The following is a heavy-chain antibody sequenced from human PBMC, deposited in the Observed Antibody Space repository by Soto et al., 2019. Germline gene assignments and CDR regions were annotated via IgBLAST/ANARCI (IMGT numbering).Heavy chain of an antibody. J-gene: IGHJ6*02. CDR1: GFSLSTGGVG. Sequence: QITLKASGPTLVKPTQTLTQTCTFSGFSLSTGGVGVGWIRQPPGKAPEWLALIYWNDDKRYSPCLNSRLPTTNAPSKNQVVLTKGNMDPVDTATYYCGGQNVLTGSHGYGMDVWGQGTTVTVSS. D-gene: IGHD3-9*01. CDR2: IYWNDDK. V-gene: IGHV2-5*01. CDR3: GGQNVLTGSHGYGMDV.